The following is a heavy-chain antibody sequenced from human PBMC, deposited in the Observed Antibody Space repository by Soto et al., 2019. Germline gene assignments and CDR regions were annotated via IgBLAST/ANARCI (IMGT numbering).Heavy chain of an antibody. CDR1: GGSISSYY. CDR3: ARQSVLLATVTTDYYMDV. D-gene: IGHD4-4*01. Sequence: SETLSLTCTVSGGSISSYYWIWIRQPPGKGLEWIGYIYYSGSTNYNPSLKSRVTISVDTSKNQFSLKLSSVTAADTAVYYCARQSVLLATVTTDYYMDVWGKGTTVTVSS. V-gene: IGHV4-59*08. CDR2: IYYSGST. J-gene: IGHJ6*03.